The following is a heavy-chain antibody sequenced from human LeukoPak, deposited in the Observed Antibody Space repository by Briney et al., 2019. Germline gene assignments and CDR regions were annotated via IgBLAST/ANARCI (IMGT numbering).Heavy chain of an antibody. CDR2: IYYSGST. Sequence: SQTLSLTCTVSGGSISSGGYYWSWIRQHPGKGLEWIGYIYYSGSTYYNPSLKSRVTISVDTSKNQFSLKLSSVTAADTAVYYCARAPYSSSWYVGEYFDYWGQGTLVTVSS. CDR3: ARAPYSSSWYVGEYFDY. CDR1: GGSISSGGYY. D-gene: IGHD6-13*01. J-gene: IGHJ4*02. V-gene: IGHV4-31*03.